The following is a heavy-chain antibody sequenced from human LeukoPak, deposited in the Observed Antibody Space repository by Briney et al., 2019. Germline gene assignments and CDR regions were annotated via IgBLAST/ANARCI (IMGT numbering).Heavy chain of an antibody. CDR2: IDRSDSYP. V-gene: IGHV5-10-1*01. CDR3: ARPSVDGSGSYPY. J-gene: IGHJ4*02. D-gene: IGHD3-10*01. CDR1: GYSFTSYW. Sequence: GGSPRISCKSSGYSFTSYWISWVRQMPGKGLEWMGRIDRSDSYPNYSPSFQGHVTISADKSISTAYLQWSSLKASDTAMFYCARPSVDGSGSYPYWGQGTLVTVSS.